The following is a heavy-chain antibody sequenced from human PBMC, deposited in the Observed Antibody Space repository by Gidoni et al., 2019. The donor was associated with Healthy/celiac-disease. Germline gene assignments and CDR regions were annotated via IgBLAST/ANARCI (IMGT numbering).Heavy chain of an antibody. CDR3: ARVRLQQTRDFWSGYTPRYYYYGMDV. V-gene: IGHV1-69*01. CDR2: IIPIFGTA. D-gene: IGHD3-3*01. Sequence: QVQLVQSGAEVKKPGSSVKVSCKASGGTFSSYAIRWVRQAPGQGLEWMGGIIPIFGTANYAQKFQGRVTITADESTSTAYMELSSLRSEDTAVYYCARVRLQQTRDFWSGYTPRYYYYGMDVWGQGTTVTVSS. CDR1: GGTFSSYA. J-gene: IGHJ6*02.